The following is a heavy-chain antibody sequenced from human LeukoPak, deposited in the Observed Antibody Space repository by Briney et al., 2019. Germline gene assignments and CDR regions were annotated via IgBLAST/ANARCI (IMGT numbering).Heavy chain of an antibody. CDR1: GYTLTELS. J-gene: IGHJ5*02. CDR2: FDPEDGET. Sequence: ASVTVSCKVSGYTLTELSMHWVRQAPGKGLEWMGGFDPEDGETIYAQKFQGRVTMTEDTSTDTAYMELSSLRSEDTAVYHCATSVISGEWWFDPWGQGTLVTVSS. CDR3: ATSVISGEWWFDP. D-gene: IGHD3-10*01. V-gene: IGHV1-24*01.